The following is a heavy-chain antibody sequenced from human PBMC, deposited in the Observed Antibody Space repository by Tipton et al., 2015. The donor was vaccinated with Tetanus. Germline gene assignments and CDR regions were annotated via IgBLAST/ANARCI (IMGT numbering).Heavy chain of an antibody. V-gene: IGHV4-59*01. CDR2: IDYFGTT. Sequence: TLSLTCTVSGGSISTYRWNWIRQFPGKGLEWVGHIDYFGTTKYNPSLKSRVAMSVDTSKNQLSLKLSSVTAADTAVYYCARTSGYLYSSYWGQGTLVTVSS. D-gene: IGHD3-3*01. CDR3: ARTSGYLYSSY. CDR1: GGSISTYR. J-gene: IGHJ1*01.